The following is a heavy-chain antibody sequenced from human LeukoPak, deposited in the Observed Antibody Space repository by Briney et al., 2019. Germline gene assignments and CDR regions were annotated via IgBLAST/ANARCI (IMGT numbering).Heavy chain of an antibody. CDR3: ARGSRLGGLDY. CDR1: GFTFSSYE. Sequence: GGSLRLSCAASGFTFSSYEMNWVRQAPGKGLEWVSYISSSGSTIYYADSVKGRFTISRENAKNSLYLQMNSLRAEDTAVYYCARGSRLGGLDYWGQGTLVTVSS. J-gene: IGHJ4*02. CDR2: ISSSGSTI. V-gene: IGHV3-48*03. D-gene: IGHD2-15*01.